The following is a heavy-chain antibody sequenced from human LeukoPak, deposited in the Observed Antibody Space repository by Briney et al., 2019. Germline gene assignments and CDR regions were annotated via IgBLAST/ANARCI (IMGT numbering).Heavy chain of an antibody. Sequence: ASVKVSCKVSGYTLTELSMHWVRQAPGKGLEWMGGFDPEDGGTIYAQKFQGRVTMTEDTSTDTAYMELSSLRSEDTAVYYCATRGNGDQNYYYYGMDVWGQGTTVTVSS. CDR2: FDPEDGGT. D-gene: IGHD4-17*01. J-gene: IGHJ6*02. CDR3: ATRGNGDQNYYYYGMDV. CDR1: GYTLTELS. V-gene: IGHV1-24*01.